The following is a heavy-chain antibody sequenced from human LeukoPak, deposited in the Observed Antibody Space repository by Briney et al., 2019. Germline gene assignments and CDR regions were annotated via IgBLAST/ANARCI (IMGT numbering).Heavy chain of an antibody. Sequence: GGSLRLSCAASGFTFDDYAMHWVRQAPGKGLEWVSGISWNSGSIGYADSVKGRFTISRDNAKNSLYLQMNSLRAEDTALYYCAKDGRPPGIAVAGTLYYFDYWGQGTPVTVSS. CDR3: AKDGRPPGIAVAGTLYYFDY. CDR1: GFTFDDYA. J-gene: IGHJ4*02. V-gene: IGHV3-9*01. D-gene: IGHD6-19*01. CDR2: ISWNSGSI.